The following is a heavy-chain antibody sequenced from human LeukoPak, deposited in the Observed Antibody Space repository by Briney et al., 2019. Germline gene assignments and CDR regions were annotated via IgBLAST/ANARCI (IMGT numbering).Heavy chain of an antibody. CDR3: ARSTSDYYSADY. V-gene: IGHV5-51*01. Sequence: GESLKISCKGSGYSFTSYWIGWVRQMPGKGLEWMGIIYPGDSDARYSPSFQGHVTISVDESITTAYLQWSSLEASDTAMYYCARSTSDYYSADYWGQGTLVTVSS. CDR1: GYSFTSYW. J-gene: IGHJ4*02. CDR2: IYPGDSDA. D-gene: IGHD2-21*01.